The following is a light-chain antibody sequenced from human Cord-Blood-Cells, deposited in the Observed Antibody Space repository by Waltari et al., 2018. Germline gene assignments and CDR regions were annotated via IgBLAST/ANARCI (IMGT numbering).Light chain of an antibody. J-gene: IGKJ4*01. Sequence: EIVLTQSPGTLSLSPGARATLSCRASQSVSSSYLAWYQQKPGQAPRLRIYGASSRATGIPDRFSGSGSGTDFTLTISRLEPEDFAVYYCQQYGSSPLTFGGGTKVEIK. CDR1: QSVSSSY. V-gene: IGKV3-20*01. CDR2: GAS. CDR3: QQYGSSPLT.